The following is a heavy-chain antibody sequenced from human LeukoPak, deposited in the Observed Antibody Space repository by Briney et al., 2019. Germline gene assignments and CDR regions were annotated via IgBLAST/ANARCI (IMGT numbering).Heavy chain of an antibody. J-gene: IGHJ6*02. Sequence: PSETLSLTCAVSGASISSYFWGWIRQPPGKGLEWIGYIYYSGSPDYSPSLKSRVTISVDTPKNQFSLKLSSVTAADTATYYCARLMYYSDSGSYGMDVWGQGTTVTVSS. D-gene: IGHD3-10*01. CDR3: ARLMYYSDSGSYGMDV. CDR1: GASISSYF. CDR2: IYYSGSP. V-gene: IGHV4-59*08.